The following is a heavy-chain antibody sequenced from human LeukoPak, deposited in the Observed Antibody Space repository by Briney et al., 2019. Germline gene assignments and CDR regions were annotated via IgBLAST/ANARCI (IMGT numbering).Heavy chain of an antibody. CDR2: IYRNWTT. V-gene: IGHV4-4*02. D-gene: IGHD5-18*01. CDR1: GGSISSTNW. J-gene: IGHJ4*02. Sequence: SETLSLTCAVSGGSISSTNWWSWVRPPPGKGLEWIGEIYRNWTTNYKPSLKSRVTISLDKSRNHFSLKLSSVTAADTAVYYFARTASVGTWIQLWIPSLYFDYWGQGTLVTVSS. CDR3: ARTASVGTWIQLWIPSLYFDY.